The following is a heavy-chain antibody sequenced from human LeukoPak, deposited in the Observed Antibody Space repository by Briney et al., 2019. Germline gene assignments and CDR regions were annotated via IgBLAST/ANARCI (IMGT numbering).Heavy chain of an antibody. CDR1: GYTLTELS. V-gene: IGHV1-24*01. CDR3: ATAADSYYYDSSCYPRPFDY. J-gene: IGHJ4*02. Sequence: ASVKVSCKVSGYTLTELSMHWVRQAPGKGLEWRGGCDPEDGETIYAQKFQGRVTMTEDTSTDTAYMELSSLRSEDTAVYYCATAADSYYYDSSCYPRPFDYWGQGTLVTVSS. CDR2: CDPEDGET. D-gene: IGHD3-22*01.